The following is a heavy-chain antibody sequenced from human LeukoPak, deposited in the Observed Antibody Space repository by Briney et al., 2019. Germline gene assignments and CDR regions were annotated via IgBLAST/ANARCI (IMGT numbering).Heavy chain of an antibody. CDR1: KFAFSSYA. Sequence: GGSLRLSCAASKFAFSSYAMSWVRQAPGKGLEWVSAISGGGGNTYYADSVKGRFTISRDNSKNTLYLQMDSLRGEDTAVYYCAKDFRIGYSAHFDYWGQGALVTVSS. J-gene: IGHJ4*02. CDR3: AKDFRIGYSAHFDY. D-gene: IGHD2-21*01. CDR2: ISGGGGNT. V-gene: IGHV3-23*01.